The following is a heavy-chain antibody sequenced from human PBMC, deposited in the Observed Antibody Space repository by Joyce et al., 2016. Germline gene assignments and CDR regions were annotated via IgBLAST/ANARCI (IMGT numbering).Heavy chain of an antibody. CDR1: GYIFTRFY. D-gene: IGHD4-17*01. J-gene: IGHJ5*02. Sequence: QVQLVQSGAEMKRPGASVKVSCKTSGYIFTRFYMHWLRQAPGQGREWMGIINPSGGSPTYAPKFRDRVTMTRDPSTTTVYLEMSSLRPEDTAVYYCARQMHDFGDYEAFDPWGQGTL. V-gene: IGHV1-46*01. CDR3: ARQMHDFGDYEAFDP. CDR2: INPSGGSP.